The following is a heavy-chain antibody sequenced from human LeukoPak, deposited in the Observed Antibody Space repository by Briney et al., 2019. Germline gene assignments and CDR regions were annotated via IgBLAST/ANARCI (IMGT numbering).Heavy chain of an antibody. Sequence: LVKVSCKASGGTFSSYAISWVRQAPGQGLEWMGGIIPIFGTANYAQKFQGRVTITTDESTSTAYMELSSLRSEDTAVYYCARDGTYSSSYAGFDPWGQGTLVTVSS. CDR2: IIPIFGTA. CDR3: ARDGTYSSSYAGFDP. D-gene: IGHD6-13*01. J-gene: IGHJ5*02. V-gene: IGHV1-69*05. CDR1: GGTFSSYA.